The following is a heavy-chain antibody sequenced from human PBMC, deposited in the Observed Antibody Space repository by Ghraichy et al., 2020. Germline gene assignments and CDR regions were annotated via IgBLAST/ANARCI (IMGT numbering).Heavy chain of an antibody. Sequence: GSLRLSCAASGFTFSTYWMSWVRQAPGKGLEWVANIKTDGSEKYYVDSVKGRFTIARDNAKNSLYLLMNTLRDEDSAVYYCARDWDGSGPGIDYWGQGTLVSVSS. J-gene: IGHJ4*02. CDR3: ARDWDGSGPGIDY. D-gene: IGHD3-10*01. V-gene: IGHV3-7*01. CDR2: IKTDGSEK. CDR1: GFTFSTYW.